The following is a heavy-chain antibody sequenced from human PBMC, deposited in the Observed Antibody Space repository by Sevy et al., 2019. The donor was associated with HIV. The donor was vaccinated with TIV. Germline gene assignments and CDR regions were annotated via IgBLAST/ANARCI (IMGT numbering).Heavy chain of an antibody. Sequence: GESLKISCAASGFTFSTYAMHWVRQAPGKGLEWVAVISNDGSNEYYADSVKGRFTISRDNSKNTLYLQMNSLRTEDTAVYYCAREVVYCSGGSCYFRSYYFDYWGQGILVTVSS. CDR2: ISNDGSNE. CDR1: GFTFSTYA. V-gene: IGHV3-30*04. D-gene: IGHD2-15*01. J-gene: IGHJ4*02. CDR3: AREVVYCSGGSCYFRSYYFDY.